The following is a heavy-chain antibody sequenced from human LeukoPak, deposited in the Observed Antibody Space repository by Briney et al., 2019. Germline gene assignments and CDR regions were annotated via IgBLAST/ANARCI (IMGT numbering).Heavy chain of an antibody. D-gene: IGHD3-22*01. V-gene: IGHV4-61*02. CDR3: ARDGTHYYDSSGPPLAFDI. J-gene: IGHJ3*02. CDR2: IYTSGST. CDR1: GGSISSGSYY. Sequence: SQTLSLTCTVSGGSISSGSYYWSWIRQPAGKGLEWIGRIYTSGSTNYNPSLKSRVTISVDTSKNQFSLKLSSVTAADTAVYYCARDGTHYYDSSGPPLAFDIWGQGTMVTVSS.